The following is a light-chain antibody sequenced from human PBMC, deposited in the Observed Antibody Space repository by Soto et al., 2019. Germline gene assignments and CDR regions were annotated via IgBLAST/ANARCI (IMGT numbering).Light chain of an antibody. CDR3: QNFGDSPFT. CDR1: ESISSHY. CDR2: GAS. J-gene: IGKJ3*01. V-gene: IGKV3-20*01. Sequence: EVALMQSPDTLSLSPGERATLSCRASESISSHYIAWYQHKPGQAPRLLIFGASTRATGIPDRFSGSWSGTDVTLTISRLEPEVFAMYYCQNFGDSPFTFGPRTKVDIK.